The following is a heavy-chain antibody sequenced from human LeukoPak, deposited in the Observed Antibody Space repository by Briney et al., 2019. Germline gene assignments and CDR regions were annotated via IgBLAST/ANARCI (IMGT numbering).Heavy chain of an antibody. CDR2: INPSGGST. V-gene: IGHV1-46*02. J-gene: IGHJ4*02. D-gene: IGHD5-18*01. CDR3: ARDLREAYSYGYSLFDY. Sequence: ASVKVSCKAFEYPFNAYDVHWVRQATGQGLEWMGIINPSGGSTSYAQKFQGRVTMTRDMSTSTVYMELSSLRSEDTAVYYCARDLREAYSYGYSLFDYWGQGTLVTVSS. CDR1: EYPFNAYD.